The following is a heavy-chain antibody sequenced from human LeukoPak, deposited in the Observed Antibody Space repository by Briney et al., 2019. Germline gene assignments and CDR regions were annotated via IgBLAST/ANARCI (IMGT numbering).Heavy chain of an antibody. CDR1: GFIFSHYG. CDR3: ARDAQRGFDYSNSLRY. Sequence: GRSLRLSCAASGFIFSHYGMHWVRHAPGKGLEWVAVIWSDGSNRFYAGSVNGRFTIFRDNAQNTVFLQMNSLRAEDTAMYYCARDAQRGFDYSNSLRYWGHGTLVTVSS. D-gene: IGHD4-11*01. CDR2: IWSDGSNR. V-gene: IGHV3-33*01. J-gene: IGHJ4*01.